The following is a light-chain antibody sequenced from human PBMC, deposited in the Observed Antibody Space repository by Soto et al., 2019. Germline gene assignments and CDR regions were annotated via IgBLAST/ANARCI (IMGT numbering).Light chain of an antibody. J-gene: IGKJ5*01. CDR3: MQGRHWPST. CDR1: QSLVHSDGKTY. V-gene: IGKV2-30*02. Sequence: GGAQTPGTSPCTFRQSVSIVSRSSQSLVHSDGKTYLSWFKKRPGQPPRLLIYKVSDRDSGVQARFRGSGSGSDCALRLSGVEAEAVGVYFCMQGRHWPSTFGEGTGL. CDR2: KVS.